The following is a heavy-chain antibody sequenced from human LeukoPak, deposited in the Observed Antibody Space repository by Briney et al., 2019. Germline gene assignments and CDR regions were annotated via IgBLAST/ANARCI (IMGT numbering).Heavy chain of an antibody. Sequence: ASVKVSCKASGYTFTSYGISWVRQAPGQGLEWMGWISAYNGNTNYAQKLQGRVTMTTDTSTSTAYMVLRSLRSDDTAVYYCASSRIVGATPLFDIWGQGTMVTVSS. V-gene: IGHV1-18*01. J-gene: IGHJ3*02. D-gene: IGHD1-26*01. CDR2: ISAYNGNT. CDR1: GYTFTSYG. CDR3: ASSRIVGATPLFDI.